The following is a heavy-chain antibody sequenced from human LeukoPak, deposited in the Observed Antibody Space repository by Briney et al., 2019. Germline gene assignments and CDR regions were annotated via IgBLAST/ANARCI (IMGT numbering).Heavy chain of an antibody. CDR3: ARTPYNWGIDY. CDR2: MNVNSGNT. J-gene: IGHJ4*02. V-gene: IGHV1-8*03. Sequence: ASVKVSCKASGGTFSSYAISWVRQATGEGLEWMGWMNVNSGNTGYAQNFQGRLTITRNTSISTAYMELSSLRSEDTAVYYCARTPYNWGIDYWGQGTLVTVSS. D-gene: IGHD7-27*01. CDR1: GGTFSSYA.